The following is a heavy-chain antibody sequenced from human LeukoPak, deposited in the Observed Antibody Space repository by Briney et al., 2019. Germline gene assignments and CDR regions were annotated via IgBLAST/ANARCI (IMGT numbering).Heavy chain of an antibody. V-gene: IGHV3-20*04. D-gene: IGHD2-8*02. CDR3: TRRVVVDASGAFDI. CDR1: GFNFDYYG. CDR2: ISWDSGSS. Sequence: PGGSLRLSCSGSGFNFDYYGMSWVRHGPGKGLEWVAGISWDSGSSDYVDSVKGRFTISRDNAKNSLYLQMNNLRVEDTALYYCTRRVVVDASGAFDIWGQGAMVAVSS. J-gene: IGHJ3*02.